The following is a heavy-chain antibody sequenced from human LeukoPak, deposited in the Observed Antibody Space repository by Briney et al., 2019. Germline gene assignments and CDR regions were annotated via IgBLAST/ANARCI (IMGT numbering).Heavy chain of an antibody. D-gene: IGHD2-15*01. CDR1: GGTFSSYA. V-gene: IGHV1-69*13. Sequence: WASVKVSCKASGGTFSSYAISWVRQAPGQGLEWMGGIIPIFGTANYAQKFQGRVTITADESTSTAYMELSSLRSEDTAVYYCARSAVVAAVIDNWFDPWGQGTLVTVSS. J-gene: IGHJ5*02. CDR3: ARSAVVAAVIDNWFDP. CDR2: IIPIFGTA.